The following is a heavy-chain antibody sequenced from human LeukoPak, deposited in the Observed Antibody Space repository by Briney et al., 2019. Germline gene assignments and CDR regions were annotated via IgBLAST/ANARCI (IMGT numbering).Heavy chain of an antibody. Sequence: PGGSLRLSCAASDFTVGSNYMTWVRQAPGKGLEWVSVIYSGGKTFYADSVKGRFTISRDDSKNTLYLQMNSLRAEDTAIYYCARVGDDTTNWWGQGTLVTVSS. CDR2: IYSGGKT. J-gene: IGHJ4*02. V-gene: IGHV3-53*01. D-gene: IGHD2-8*01. CDR3: ARVGDDTTNW. CDR1: DFTVGSNY.